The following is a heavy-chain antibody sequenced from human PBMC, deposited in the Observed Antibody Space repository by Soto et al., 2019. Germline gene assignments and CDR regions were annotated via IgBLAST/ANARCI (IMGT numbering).Heavy chain of an antibody. CDR2: ISAYNGNT. CDR3: ARGYCSSTSCYDYNDYVSGADY. D-gene: IGHD2-2*01. J-gene: IGHJ4*02. V-gene: IGHV1-18*04. CDR1: GYTFTSYG. Sequence: QVRLLQSGAEVKKPGASVKVSCKASGYTFTSYGVTWVRQAPGQGLEWMGWISAYNGNTNYAQKFQGRVTMTTDTSTTIAYMELRSLRSDDTAIYYCARGYCSSTSCYDYNDYVSGADYWGQGTLVTVSS.